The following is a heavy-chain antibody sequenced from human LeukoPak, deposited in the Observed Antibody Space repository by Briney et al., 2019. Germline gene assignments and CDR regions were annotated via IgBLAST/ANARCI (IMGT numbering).Heavy chain of an antibody. D-gene: IGHD1-26*01. V-gene: IGHV3-23*01. CDR2: ISGSGGTT. J-gene: IGHJ4*02. CDR3: AKTGGSFWGFDY. CDR1: GFTFSSFA. Sequence: PGGSLRLSCAASGFTFSSFAMSWVRQAPGKGLEWVSVISGSGGTTYYIDSVKGRFTISRDNSMNTLYLQMNSLRAEDTALYFCAKTGGSFWGFDYWGQGTLVTVSS.